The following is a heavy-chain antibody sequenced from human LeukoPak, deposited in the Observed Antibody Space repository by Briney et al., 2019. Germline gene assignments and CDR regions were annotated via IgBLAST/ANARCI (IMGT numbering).Heavy chain of an antibody. J-gene: IGHJ4*02. Sequence: PGGSLRLSCAASGFTFSSYWMSWVRQAPGKGLEWVANIQQDGSVKYYVDSVKGRFTISRDNAKDSLYLQMNSLRAEDTAVYYCARDRGDSSTSWNYWGQGTLVTVSS. CDR1: GFTFSSYW. CDR3: ARDRGDSSTSWNY. V-gene: IGHV3-7*01. D-gene: IGHD6-19*01. CDR2: IQQDGSVK.